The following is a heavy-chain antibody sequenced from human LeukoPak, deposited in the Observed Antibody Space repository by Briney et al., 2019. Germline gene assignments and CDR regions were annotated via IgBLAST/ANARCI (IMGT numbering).Heavy chain of an antibody. CDR2: ISWDGGST. CDR1: GFTFDDYA. V-gene: IGHV3-43D*03. CDR3: AKGMGSSSVGGPIDY. Sequence: PGGSLRLSCAASGFTFDDYAMHWVRQAPGKGLEWVSLISWDGGSTYYADSVKGRFTISRDNSKNSLYLQMNSLRAEDTALYYCAKGMGSSSVGGPIDYWGQGTLVTVSS. D-gene: IGHD6-6*01. J-gene: IGHJ4*02.